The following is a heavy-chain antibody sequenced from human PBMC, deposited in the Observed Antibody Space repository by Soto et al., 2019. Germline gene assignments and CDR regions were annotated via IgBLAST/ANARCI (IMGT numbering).Heavy chain of an antibody. CDR2: ISAYNGNT. CDR1: GYTFSSYY. Sequence: ASVKVSCKASGYTFSSYYMNWVRQAPGQGLEWMGWISAYNGNTNYAQKLQGRVTMTTDTSTSTAYMELRSLRSDDTAVYYCARDLGIVVVYYYYGMDVWGQGTTVTVSS. D-gene: IGHD3-22*01. V-gene: IGHV1-18*04. CDR3: ARDLGIVVVYYYYGMDV. J-gene: IGHJ6*02.